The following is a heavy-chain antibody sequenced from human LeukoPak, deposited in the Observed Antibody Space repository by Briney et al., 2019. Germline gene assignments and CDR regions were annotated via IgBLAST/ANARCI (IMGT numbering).Heavy chain of an antibody. CDR3: ARAVGSGSFQTYYYYMDV. V-gene: IGHV4-59*10. CDR2: IYTSGST. Sequence: SETLSLTCAVYGGSFSSYYWSWIRQPAGKGLEWIGRIYTSGSTNYNPSLKSRVTMSVDTSKNQFSLKLSSVTAADTAVYYCARAVGSGSFQTYYYYMDVWGKGTTVTVSS. J-gene: IGHJ6*03. D-gene: IGHD3-10*01. CDR1: GGSFSSYY.